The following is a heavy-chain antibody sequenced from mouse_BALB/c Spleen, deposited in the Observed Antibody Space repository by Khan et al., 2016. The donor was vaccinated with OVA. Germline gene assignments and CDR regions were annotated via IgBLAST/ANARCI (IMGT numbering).Heavy chain of an antibody. CDR2: IYPGTGST. V-gene: IGHV1-76*01. J-gene: IGHJ2*01. CDR3: ARGEYGNFFFDY. CDR1: GYIFTSYW. D-gene: IGHD2-10*02. Sequence: QVQLKESGGELVRPGASVKVSCKTSGYIFTSYWIHWVKQRSGQGLEWIARIYPGTGSTDYNEKFKGKATLTADKSSSTAYMQLSSLKSEDSAVYICARGEYGNFFFDYWGQGTTLTVSS.